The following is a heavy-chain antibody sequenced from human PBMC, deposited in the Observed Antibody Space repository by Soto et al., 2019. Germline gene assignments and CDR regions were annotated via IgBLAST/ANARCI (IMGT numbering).Heavy chain of an antibody. D-gene: IGHD2-2*01. CDR3: AKWGIGKGYCSSTSCWDTPIDY. CDR2: ISGSGGST. V-gene: IGHV3-23*01. J-gene: IGHJ4*02. Sequence: GGSLRLSCAASGFTFSSYAMSWVRQAPGKGLEWVSAISGSGGSTYYADSVKGRFTISRDNSKNTLYLQMNSLRAEDTAVYYCAKWGIGKGYCSSTSCWDTPIDYWGQGTLVTVSS. CDR1: GFTFSSYA.